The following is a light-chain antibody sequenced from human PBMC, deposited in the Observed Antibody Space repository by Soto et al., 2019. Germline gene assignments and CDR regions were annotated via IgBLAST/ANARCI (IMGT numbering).Light chain of an antibody. CDR1: QDITNY. J-gene: IGKJ5*01. Sequence: IQMTPSPPSLSASVAESVTITCQASQDITNYLNWYQQKPGKAPRLLLYDASSLETGVPSRFSGSGSGTDFTFTISSLQPEDIATYYCQHYDHLPITFGQGTRLEI. CDR2: DAS. V-gene: IGKV1-33*01. CDR3: QHYDHLPIT.